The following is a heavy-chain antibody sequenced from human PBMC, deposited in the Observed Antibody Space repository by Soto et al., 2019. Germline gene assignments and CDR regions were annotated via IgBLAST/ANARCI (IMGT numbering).Heavy chain of an antibody. CDR2: IIPILGIA. V-gene: IGHV1-69*02. D-gene: IGHD1-26*01. CDR3: ARAPIVGAAYFDY. CDR1: GGTFSSYT. J-gene: IGHJ4*02. Sequence: SVKVSFKASGGTFSSYTISWVRQAPGQGLEWMGRIIPILGIANYAQKFQGRVTITADKSTSTAYMELSSLRSEDTAVYYCARAPIVGAAYFDYWGQGTLVTVSS.